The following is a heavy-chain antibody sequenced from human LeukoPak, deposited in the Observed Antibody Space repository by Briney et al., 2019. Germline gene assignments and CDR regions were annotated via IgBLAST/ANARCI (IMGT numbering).Heavy chain of an antibody. D-gene: IGHD3-10*01. CDR1: GGSISSGGYY. J-gene: IGHJ4*02. CDR3: ASLKVLLRIPSYFDY. Sequence: SETLSLTCTVSGGSISSGGYYWSWIRQPPGKGLEWIGYIYHSGSTYYNPSLKSRVTISVDRSKNQFSLKLSSVTAADTAVYYCASLKVLLRIPSYFDYWGQGTLVTVSS. CDR2: IYHSGST. V-gene: IGHV4-30-2*01.